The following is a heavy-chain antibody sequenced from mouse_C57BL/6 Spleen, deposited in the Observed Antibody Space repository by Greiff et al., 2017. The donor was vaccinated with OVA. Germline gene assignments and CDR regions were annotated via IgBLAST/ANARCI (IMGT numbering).Heavy chain of an antibody. V-gene: IGHV1-63*01. Sequence: VQLQQSGAELVRPGTSVKMSCKASGYTFTNYWIGWAKQRPGHCLEWIGDIYPGGGYTNYNEKLKGKAKMTADKYSSTAYMQFSSLTSEDSAIYDCARSGGYDGYDVGGDYFDYWGQGTTLTVSS. D-gene: IGHD2-2*01. CDR3: ARSGGYDGYDVGGDYFDY. CDR2: IYPGGGYT. J-gene: IGHJ2*01. CDR1: GYTFTNYW.